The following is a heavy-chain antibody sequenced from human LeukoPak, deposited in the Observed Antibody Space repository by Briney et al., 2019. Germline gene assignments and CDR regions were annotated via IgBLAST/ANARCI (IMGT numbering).Heavy chain of an antibody. V-gene: IGHV3-74*01. CDR3: ARDSEIQLWLGANWFDP. J-gene: IGHJ5*02. D-gene: IGHD5-18*01. CDR1: GFTFSSYW. Sequence: GGSLRLSCAASGFTFSSYWMHWVRQAPGKGLVWVSRINSDGSSTSYADSVKGRFTISRDNAKNTLYLQMNSLRAEDTAVYYCARDSEIQLWLGANWFDPWGQGTLVTVSS. CDR2: INSDGSST.